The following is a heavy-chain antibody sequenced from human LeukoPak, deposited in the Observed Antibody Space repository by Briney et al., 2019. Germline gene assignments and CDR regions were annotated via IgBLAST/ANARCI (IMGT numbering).Heavy chain of an antibody. D-gene: IGHD3-22*01. CDR3: ARGLGVITSHYYYYYMDV. CDR1: GYTFTGYY. V-gene: IGHV1-2*02. CDR2: INPNNGGT. J-gene: IGHJ6*03. Sequence: GASVKVSCKASGYTFTGYYIHWVRQAPGQGLEWMGWINPNNGGTNYAQKFQGRVTMTRDTSTSTVYMELSSLRSEDTAVYYCARGLGVITSHYYYYYMDVWGKGTTVTISS.